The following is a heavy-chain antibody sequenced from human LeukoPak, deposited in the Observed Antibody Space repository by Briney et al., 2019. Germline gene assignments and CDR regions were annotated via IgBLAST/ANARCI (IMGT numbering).Heavy chain of an antibody. D-gene: IGHD6-13*01. CDR2: TYYRSKWYK. V-gene: IGHV6-1*01. CDR1: GDSVSSNSAA. CDR3: AREAEPAASHTENYYYYYMDV. Sequence: SQTLSLTCAISGDSVSSNSAAWNWIRQSPSRGLEWLGRTYYRSKWYKDYAVSVKSRITINPDTSKNQFSLQLNSVTPEDTAVYYCAREAEPAASHTENYYYYYMDVWGKGTTVTVSS. J-gene: IGHJ6*03.